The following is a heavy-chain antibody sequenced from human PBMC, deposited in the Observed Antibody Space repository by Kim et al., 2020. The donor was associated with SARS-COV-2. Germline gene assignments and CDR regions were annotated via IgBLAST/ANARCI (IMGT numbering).Heavy chain of an antibody. J-gene: IGHJ4*02. V-gene: IGHV1-24*01. CDR2: FDPEDGET. Sequence: ASVKVSCQVSGYTLTELSMHWVRQAPGKGLEWMGGFDPEDGETIYAQKFQGRVTMTEDTSTDTAYMELSSLRSEDTAVYYCAVGLRITIFGVVIRGYYFDFWGQGTLVTVSS. CDR3: AVGLRITIFGVVIRGYYFDF. CDR1: GYTLTELS. D-gene: IGHD3-3*01.